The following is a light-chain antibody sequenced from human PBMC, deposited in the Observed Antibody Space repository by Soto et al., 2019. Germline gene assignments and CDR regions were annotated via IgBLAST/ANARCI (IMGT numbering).Light chain of an antibody. V-gene: IGKV3-20*01. CDR2: GPS. Sequence: EIVLTQSPGTLSLSPGERATLSCRASQSITSNYLAWYQQKPGQAPRLLIYGPSSRAIGIPHRFSGSGSGTDFTLTISRLEPEDFVVYYCQHYGSSPFTFGGGTRVEIK. CDR3: QHYGSSPFT. J-gene: IGKJ4*01. CDR1: QSITSNY.